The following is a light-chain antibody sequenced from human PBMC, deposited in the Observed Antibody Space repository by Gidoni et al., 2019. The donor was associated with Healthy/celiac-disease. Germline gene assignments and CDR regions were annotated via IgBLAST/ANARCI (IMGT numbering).Light chain of an antibody. J-gene: IGKJ1*01. Sequence: IHITPSPSSLSASVGDRVTLTCRASQSISSYLNWYQQKPGTAPKLLIYAASSLQSGVPSRFSGSGSGTDFTLTISSLQPEDFATYFCQQSYNTPRXXXQGTKVEIK. CDR3: QQSYNTPRX. CDR2: AAS. V-gene: IGKV1-39*01. CDR1: QSISSY.